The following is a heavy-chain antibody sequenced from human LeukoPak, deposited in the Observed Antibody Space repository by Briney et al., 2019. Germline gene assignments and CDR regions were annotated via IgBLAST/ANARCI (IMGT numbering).Heavy chain of an antibody. CDR2: IKQDGSEK. CDR3: ARTGYDSSGYLDF. J-gene: IGHJ4*02. Sequence: GESLRLSCTASGFTFSSYWMSWVRQAPGKGLEWVANIKQDGSEKYYADSVKGRFTISRDNAKNSLYLQMNSLRAEDTAVYFCARTGYDSSGYLDFWGQGTLVTVSS. CDR1: GFTFSSYW. V-gene: IGHV3-7*01. D-gene: IGHD3-22*01.